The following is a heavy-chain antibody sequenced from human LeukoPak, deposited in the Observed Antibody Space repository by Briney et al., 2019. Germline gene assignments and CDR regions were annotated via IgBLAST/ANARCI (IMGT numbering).Heavy chain of an antibody. CDR2: INNNGGST. Sequence: GGSLRLSCSASGFTFSNYFMHWVRQAPGKGLEYVSAINNNGGSTYYADSVKGRFTISRDNSKNTLYLQMSSLRGEDTAVYHCVKIEGGGYSRWGQGTLVTVSS. J-gene: IGHJ4*02. V-gene: IGHV3-64D*06. D-gene: IGHD5-18*01. CDR1: GFTFSNYF. CDR3: VKIEGGGYSR.